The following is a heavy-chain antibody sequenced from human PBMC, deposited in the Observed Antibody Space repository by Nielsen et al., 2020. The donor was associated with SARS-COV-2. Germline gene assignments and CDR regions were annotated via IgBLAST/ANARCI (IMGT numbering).Heavy chain of an antibody. CDR2: INSDGSST. J-gene: IGHJ4*02. Sequence: GESLKISCAASGFTFSSYWMHWVRQAPGKGLVWVSRINSDGSSTSYADSVKGRFTISRENAKNSLYLQMNSLRAGDTAVYYCARGFSSGLFYYFDYWGQGTLVTVSS. V-gene: IGHV3-74*01. D-gene: IGHD6-19*01. CDR3: ARGFSSGLFYYFDY. CDR1: GFTFSSYW.